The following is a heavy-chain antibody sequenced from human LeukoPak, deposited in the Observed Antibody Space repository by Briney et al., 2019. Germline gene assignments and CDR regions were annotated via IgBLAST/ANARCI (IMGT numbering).Heavy chain of an antibody. V-gene: IGHV3-53*01. CDR3: ARIYYDFWSGYSPVDY. J-gene: IGHJ4*02. D-gene: IGHD3-3*01. CDR2: IYSGGST. CDR1: GFTVSSNY. Sequence: PGGSLRLSCAASGFTVSSNYMSWVRQAPGKGLEWVSVIYSGGSTYYADSVKGRFTISRDNSKNTLYLQMNSLRAEDTAVYYCARIYYDFWSGYSPVDYWAREPWSPSPQ.